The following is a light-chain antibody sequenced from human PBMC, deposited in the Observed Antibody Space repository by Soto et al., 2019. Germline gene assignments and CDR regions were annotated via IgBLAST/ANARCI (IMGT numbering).Light chain of an antibody. CDR2: GNT. V-gene: IGLV1-40*01. J-gene: IGLJ1*01. CDR1: SSNIGAGYD. CDR3: QSYDSTLSARYV. Sequence: QSVLTQPPSVSGAPGQRVTISCTGSSSNIGAGYDVHWYQQRPGTAPKLLIFGNTNRPSGVPDRFSGSKSGTSASLAITGLQDEDEGDYYCQSYDSTLSARYVFGTGTKLTVL.